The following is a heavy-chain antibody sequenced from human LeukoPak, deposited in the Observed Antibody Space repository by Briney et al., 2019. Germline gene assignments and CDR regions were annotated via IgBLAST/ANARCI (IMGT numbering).Heavy chain of an antibody. CDR1: GYTFTSYW. J-gene: IGHJ4*02. V-gene: IGHV5-51*01. Sequence: GESLKISCKGSGYTFTSYWIGWVRQMSGKGLEWMGIIYPGDSDTRYRPSFQGQVTISADKSISTAYLQWGSLKASDTAMYYCVIDTNNFYGSGSFDYWGQGTLVTVSS. CDR2: IYPGDSDT. CDR3: VIDTNNFYGSGSFDY. D-gene: IGHD3-10*01.